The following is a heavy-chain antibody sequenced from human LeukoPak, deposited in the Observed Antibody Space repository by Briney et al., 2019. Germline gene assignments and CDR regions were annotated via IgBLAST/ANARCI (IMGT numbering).Heavy chain of an antibody. D-gene: IGHD2-21*02. CDR1: GFTLICYG. V-gene: IGHV3-33*01. Sequence: YLRLSCSASGFTLICYGMDWVRPGQGIGRVGGVGIWFDESNKYYADSVNGRFAISRHNSKNTLFLKMHSLRVEDTAVYYCARDATGGGDFFFHYWGQGTLVTVCS. CDR2: IWFDESNK. CDR3: ARDATGGGDFFFHY. J-gene: IGHJ4*02.